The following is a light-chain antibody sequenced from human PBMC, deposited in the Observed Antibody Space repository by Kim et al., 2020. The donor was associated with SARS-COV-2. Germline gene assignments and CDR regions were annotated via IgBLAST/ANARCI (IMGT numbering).Light chain of an antibody. CDR2: LDS. Sequence: SVSPGQTASITCSGDKLGDKYACWYQQKPGQSPVLVIYLDSKRPSGIPERFSGSNSGNTATLTISGTQAMDEADYYCQAWDSSTWVFGGGTQLTVL. CDR3: QAWDSSTWV. J-gene: IGLJ3*02. CDR1: KLGDKY. V-gene: IGLV3-1*01.